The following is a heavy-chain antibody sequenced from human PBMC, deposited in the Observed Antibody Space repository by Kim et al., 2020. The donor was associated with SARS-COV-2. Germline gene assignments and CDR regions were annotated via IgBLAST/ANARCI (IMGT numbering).Heavy chain of an antibody. CDR2: ISSSSSYI. CDR1: GFTFSSYS. J-gene: IGHJ6*02. Sequence: GGSLRLSCAASGFTFSSYSMNWVRQAPGKGLEWVSSISSSSSYIYYADSVKGRFTISRDNAKNSLYLQMNSLRAEDTAVYYCARDLVVYSSSWNYYYYYGMDVWGQGTTVTVSS. D-gene: IGHD6-13*01. CDR3: ARDLVVYSSSWNYYYYYGMDV. V-gene: IGHV3-21*01.